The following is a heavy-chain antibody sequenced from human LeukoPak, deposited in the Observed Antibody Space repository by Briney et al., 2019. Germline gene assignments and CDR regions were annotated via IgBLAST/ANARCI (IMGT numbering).Heavy chain of an antibody. CDR3: ARDPGGSSPYDY. J-gene: IGHJ4*02. CDR1: GCSISSGGYY. V-gene: IGHV4-31*03. Sequence: LSLTCTVSGCSISSGGYYWSWIRQHPGKGLEGIGYIYYSGSTYYNPSLKSRVTISVDTSKNQFSLKLRSVTAAGTALYYGARDPGGSSPYDYRGQGTLVTVSS. CDR2: IYYSGST. D-gene: IGHD1-26*01.